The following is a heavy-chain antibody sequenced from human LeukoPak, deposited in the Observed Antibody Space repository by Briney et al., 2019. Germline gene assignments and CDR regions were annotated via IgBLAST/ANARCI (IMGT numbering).Heavy chain of an antibody. CDR3: ARDGYSSVGFDAFDI. Sequence: ASVKVSCKASGYTFSTYGIGWVRQAPGQGLEWMGWISAYNGNTNYAQRLQGRVTMTTDTSTTTAYMELRSLRSDDTAVYYCARDGYSSVGFDAFDIWGQGTMVTVSS. CDR2: ISAYNGNT. CDR1: GYTFSTYG. D-gene: IGHD6-19*01. V-gene: IGHV1-18*01. J-gene: IGHJ3*02.